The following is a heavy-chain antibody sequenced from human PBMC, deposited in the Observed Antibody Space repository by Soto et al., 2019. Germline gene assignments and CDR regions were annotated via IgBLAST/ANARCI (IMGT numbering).Heavy chain of an antibody. D-gene: IGHD6-13*01. J-gene: IGHJ4*02. CDR3: GVNAGTAVAYDFEN. Sequence: QVQLVQSGAEVKKPGSSVKVSCKASGGTFTSYVISWVRQAPGQGPEWMGGIIPMFGTPDYAQRFQGRVTITADESTNTAYLELNSLRSEDTGFYYCGVNAGTAVAYDFENWVQGPLVTVST. V-gene: IGHV1-69*01. CDR2: IIPMFGTP. CDR1: GGTFTSYV.